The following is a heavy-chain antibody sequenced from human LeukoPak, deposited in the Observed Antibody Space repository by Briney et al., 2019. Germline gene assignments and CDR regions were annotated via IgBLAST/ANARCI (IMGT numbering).Heavy chain of an antibody. CDR1: GFTFSSYW. CDR2: IKQDGSEK. D-gene: IGHD3-3*01. Sequence: GGSLRLSCAASGFTFSSYWMSWVRQAPGKGLEWVANIKQDGSEKYYVDSVKGRFTISRDNAKNSLYMQMNSLRAEDTAVYYCAREGRYDFWSGYCFDYWGQGTLVTVSS. CDR3: AREGRYDFWSGYCFDY. V-gene: IGHV3-7*01. J-gene: IGHJ4*02.